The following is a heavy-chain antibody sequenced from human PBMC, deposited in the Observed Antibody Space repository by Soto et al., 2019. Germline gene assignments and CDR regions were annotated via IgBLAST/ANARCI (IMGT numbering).Heavy chain of an antibody. CDR1: GDSVSSNSAA. CDR3: ARDPHIAAAGSTFYYYYGMDV. D-gene: IGHD6-13*01. Sequence: KQSQTLSLTCAISGDSVSSNSAAWNWIRQSPSRGLEWLGRTYYRSKWYNDYAVSVKSRITINPDTSKNQFSLQLNSVTPEEPAVYYCARDPHIAAAGSTFYYYYGMDVWGQGTTVTVSS. V-gene: IGHV6-1*01. CDR2: TYYRSKWYN. J-gene: IGHJ6*02.